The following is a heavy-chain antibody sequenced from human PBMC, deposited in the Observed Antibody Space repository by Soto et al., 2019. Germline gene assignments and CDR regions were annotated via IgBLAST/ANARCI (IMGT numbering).Heavy chain of an antibody. CDR2: INAHSGGT. J-gene: IGHJ5*02. CDR1: GFSFTGYY. Sequence: ASLKVSCKASGFSFTGYYIHCLRHTPGQGLEWMGWINAHSGGTEYAQKFQGRVTLTRDTSIATAYLTLTSLTSDDTALYYCAKDLTRQLAYWLDPWGQGTQVTV. V-gene: IGHV1-2*02. CDR3: AKDLTRQLAYWLDP. D-gene: IGHD6-6*01.